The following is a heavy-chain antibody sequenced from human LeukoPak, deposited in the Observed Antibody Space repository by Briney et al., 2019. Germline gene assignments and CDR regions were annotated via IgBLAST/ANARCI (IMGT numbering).Heavy chain of an antibody. CDR2: VSVSGLS. CDR3: TRENAAFSPFGY. V-gene: IGHV4-4*02. CDR1: GGSITTTNF. J-gene: IGHJ4*02. D-gene: IGHD6-25*01. Sequence: PSETLSLTCGVSGGSITTTNFWSRVRQTPGQGLEWIGEVSVSGLSDYNPSLRGRVTMSLDTSKNHLSLKLTSVTAADTAVYYCTRENAAFSPFGYWGQGILVTV.